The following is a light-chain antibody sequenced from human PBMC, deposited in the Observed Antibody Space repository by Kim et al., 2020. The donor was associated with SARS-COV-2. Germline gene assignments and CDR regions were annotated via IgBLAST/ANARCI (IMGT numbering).Light chain of an antibody. V-gene: IGKV3-20*01. Sequence: PGERATLPCRASQSVIGTYLAWYQHKPGQAPRLLIYGASSRATGIPDRFSGSGSGTDFTLTINRLEPEDFAVYYCQQYDSSSRWTFGQGTKVDIK. CDR3: QQYDSSSRWT. CDR2: GAS. CDR1: QSVIGTY. J-gene: IGKJ1*01.